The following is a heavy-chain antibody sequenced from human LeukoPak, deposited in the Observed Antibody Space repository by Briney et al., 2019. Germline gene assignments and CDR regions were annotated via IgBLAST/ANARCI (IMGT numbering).Heavy chain of an antibody. Sequence: GESLKISCRGSGYSFTIYWIGWVRQMPEKGLEWMGMIYPGDSDTRYSPSFQGQVTISADKSINTAYLQWSSLKASDTAIYYCARRYCSSTSCYFDFWGQGILVTVSS. CDR3: ARRYCSSTSCYFDF. CDR2: IYPGDSDT. V-gene: IGHV5-51*01. D-gene: IGHD2-2*01. CDR1: GYSFTIYW. J-gene: IGHJ4*02.